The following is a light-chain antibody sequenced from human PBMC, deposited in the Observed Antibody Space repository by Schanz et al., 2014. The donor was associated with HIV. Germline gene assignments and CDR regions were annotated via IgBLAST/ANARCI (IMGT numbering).Light chain of an antibody. J-gene: IGLJ3*02. CDR3: QSFDSSLNGVL. CDR2: NDN. V-gene: IGLV1-44*01. CDR1: RSTLERTP. Sequence: QSLLTQPPSVSGTPGQSVTISCSGSRSTLERTPVDWYQHLPGTAPRLLIHNDNQRPSGVPDRFSGSKSGTSASLAISGLQSEDEADYFCQSFDSSLNGVLFGGGTKVTVL.